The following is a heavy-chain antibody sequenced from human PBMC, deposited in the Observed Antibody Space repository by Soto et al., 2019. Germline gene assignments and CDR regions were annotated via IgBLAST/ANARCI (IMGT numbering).Heavy chain of an antibody. CDR1: GGSINSYF. D-gene: IGHD3-10*01. Sequence: TSETLSLTCTVSGGSINSYFWSWIRQSPGKGLEWIGHIYYSGSTSYSPSLKSRVSISVDTSKNQFSLEVHSVTAADTAVYYCASAGRNMVQFHYWGQGTLVTVSS. J-gene: IGHJ4*02. V-gene: IGHV4-59*01. CDR2: IYYSGST. CDR3: ASAGRNMVQFHY.